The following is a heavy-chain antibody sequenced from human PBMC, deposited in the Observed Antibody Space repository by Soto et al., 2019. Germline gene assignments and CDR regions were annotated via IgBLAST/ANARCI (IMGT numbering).Heavy chain of an antibody. CDR2: ISNGGTT. J-gene: IGHJ5*02. D-gene: IGHD3-10*01. CDR3: ATKGDYGGWFDP. Sequence: SETLSLTCSISGASIRDKYWSWLRQSAEKGPEFIGRISNGGTTIYNPSLKSRVTMSLDTSKTHFSLKLTSVTAADTAAYYCATKGDYGGWFDPWGQGTLVTVSS. V-gene: IGHV4-4*07. CDR1: GASIRDKY.